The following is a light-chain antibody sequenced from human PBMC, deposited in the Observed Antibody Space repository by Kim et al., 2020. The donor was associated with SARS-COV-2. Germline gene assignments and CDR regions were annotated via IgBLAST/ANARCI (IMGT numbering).Light chain of an antibody. V-gene: IGKV3-20*01. Sequence: SPGERATLACRASQSVTSNSLAWYQQKPGQPTRLLIYDATTRATGIPDRFTGSGSGTDFTLTITRLEPEDFALYHCQHYGTSPYTFGQGTKLEI. CDR1: QSVTSNS. CDR2: DAT. J-gene: IGKJ2*01. CDR3: QHYGTSPYT.